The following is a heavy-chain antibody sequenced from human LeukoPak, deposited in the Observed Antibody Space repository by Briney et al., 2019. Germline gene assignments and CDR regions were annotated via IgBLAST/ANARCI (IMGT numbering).Heavy chain of an antibody. CDR2: XXXDGSKN. D-gene: IGHD2-21*02. CDR3: ARDSSPYCGDDCYFDAFDL. CDR1: EFTFGSYW. J-gene: IGHJ3*01. Sequence: PGGSLRLSCAASEFTFGSYWMTWVRQAPGKGXXXXXXXXXDGSKNHFVDSVKGRFTISRDNAKNFLYLQMNSLRAEDTAVYFCARDSSPYCGDDCYFDAFDLWGQGQWSPSPQ. V-gene: IGHV3-7*03.